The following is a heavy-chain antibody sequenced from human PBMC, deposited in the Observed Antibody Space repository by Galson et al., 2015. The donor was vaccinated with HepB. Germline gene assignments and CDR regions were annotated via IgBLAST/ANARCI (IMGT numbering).Heavy chain of an antibody. V-gene: IGHV3-7*03. CDR3: VKGPHISAPGAR. J-gene: IGHJ1*01. CDR1: GFTYRTHW. Sequence: SLRLACPGSGFTYRTHWLGWVRQVPRKGLEWVAQISDDGGVREHVESVKGRFTIPRDNAKGALYLQMYSLRVEDTAVYYCVKGPHISAPGARWGQGTLVTVSS. D-gene: IGHD6-13*01. CDR2: ISDDGGVR.